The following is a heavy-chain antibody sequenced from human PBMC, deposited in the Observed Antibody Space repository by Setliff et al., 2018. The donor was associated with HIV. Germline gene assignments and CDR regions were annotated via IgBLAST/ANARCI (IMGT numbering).Heavy chain of an antibody. CDR1: GYTFTRYF. D-gene: IGHD1-26*01. J-gene: IGHJ4*02. V-gene: IGHV1-46*01. CDR2: INPSGGST. Sequence: VKVSCKASGYTFTRYFMHCVRQAPGQGLEWLGMINPSGGSTWYAQKFQGRVTMTGDTSTNTLYMELSSLRFEDTAVYYCARGWEGGMDYWGQGTLVTVSS. CDR3: ARGWEGGMDY.